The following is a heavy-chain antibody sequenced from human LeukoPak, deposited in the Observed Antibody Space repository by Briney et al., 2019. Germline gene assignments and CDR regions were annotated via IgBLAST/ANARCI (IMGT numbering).Heavy chain of an antibody. V-gene: IGHV3-23*01. CDR1: GFTFSSYA. J-gene: IGHJ4*02. Sequence: GGSLRLSCAASGFTFSSYAMSWVRQAPGSGLEWVSGISGSGGNTYYADSVRGRFTISRDNSKNTLYLHMNSLRAEDTAVYYCAKGLSSGSYPWFDYWGQGALVTVSS. CDR3: AKGLSSGSYPWFDY. D-gene: IGHD1-26*01. CDR2: ISGSGGNT.